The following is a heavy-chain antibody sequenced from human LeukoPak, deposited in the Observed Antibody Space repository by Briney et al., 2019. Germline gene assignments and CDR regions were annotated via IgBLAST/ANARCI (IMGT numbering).Heavy chain of an antibody. CDR3: ARLNDFWSGYYLRSFDY. J-gene: IGHJ4*02. D-gene: IGHD3-3*01. CDR1: GDSVSRTSYYY. Sequence: SETLSLTCIVSGDSVSRTSYYYWSWIRQPPGKGLEWIGFISYSGSTYYNPSLKSRVTISGDTSKNQFSLKLSSVTAADTAVYFCARLNDFWSGYYLRSFDYWGQGTLVTVSS. CDR2: ISYSGST. V-gene: IGHV4-31*03.